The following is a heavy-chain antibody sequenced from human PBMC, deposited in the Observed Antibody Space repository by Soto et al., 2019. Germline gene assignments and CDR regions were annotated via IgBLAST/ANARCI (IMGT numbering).Heavy chain of an antibody. J-gene: IGHJ4*02. V-gene: IGHV4-30-4*01. CDR3: ARAGPGSSIIDY. CDR1: GGSISSGDYY. CDR2: IYYSGST. Sequence: SETLSLTCTVSGGSISSGDYYWSWIRQPPGKGLEWIGYIYYSGSTYYNPSLKSRVTISVDTSKNQFSLKLSSVTAADTAVYYCARAGPGSSIIDYWGQGTLVTVSS. D-gene: IGHD6-6*01.